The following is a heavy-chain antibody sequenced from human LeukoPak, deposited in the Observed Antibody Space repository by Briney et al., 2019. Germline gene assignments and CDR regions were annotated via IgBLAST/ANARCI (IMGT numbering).Heavy chain of an antibody. CDR3: AASVRTYYDFWSGYYKGGFDY. CDR1: GFTFDDYA. D-gene: IGHD3-3*01. Sequence: GGSLRLSCAASGFTFDDYAMHWVRQAPGKGLEWVSGISWNSGGIGYADSVKGRFTISRDNAKNSLYLQMNSLRAEDTALYYCAASVRTYYDFWSGYYKGGFDYWGQGTLVTVSS. CDR2: ISWNSGGI. J-gene: IGHJ4*02. V-gene: IGHV3-9*01.